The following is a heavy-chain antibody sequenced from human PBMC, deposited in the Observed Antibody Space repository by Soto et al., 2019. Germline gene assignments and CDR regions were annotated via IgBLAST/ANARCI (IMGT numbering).Heavy chain of an antibody. CDR1: GFTFDSYA. CDR2: ISGSADGT. Sequence: EVKLLESGGGLAQPGGSLRLSCVGSGFTFDSYAISWVRQAPGERLQWIAAISGSADGTHYAHSVRGRFTISRDNAKKTVHLQMDSLRVEDTAVYFCAKDTVGGYSFWSGYYSDGLDVWGQGTLVSVS. V-gene: IGHV3-23*01. CDR3: AKDTVGGYSFWSGYYSDGLDV. D-gene: IGHD3-3*01. J-gene: IGHJ3*01.